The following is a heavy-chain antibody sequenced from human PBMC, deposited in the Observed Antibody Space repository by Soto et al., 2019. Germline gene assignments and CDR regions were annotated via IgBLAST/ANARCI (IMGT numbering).Heavy chain of an antibody. V-gene: IGHV4-61*01. Sequence: QVQLQESGPGLVKPSETLSLTCTVSGGSVSSGSYYWGGTRQPPGKGLEWIGYIYYRVSTNYNTFLKSRGTISVYTSKNQFSLQVRSVTAPDTAVYYWARYSSCWYDVIYWGQGTLVTVSS. D-gene: IGHD6-19*01. CDR3: ARYSSCWYDVIY. CDR2: IYYRVST. CDR1: GGSVSSGSYY. J-gene: IGHJ4*02.